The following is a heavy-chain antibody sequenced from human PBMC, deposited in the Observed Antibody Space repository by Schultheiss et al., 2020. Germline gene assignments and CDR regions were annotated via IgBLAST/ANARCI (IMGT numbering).Heavy chain of an antibody. CDR3: ARDVGSSDYEDY. Sequence: GGSLRLSCAASGFTFSSYAMSWVRQAPGKGLEWVSAISGSGGSTYYADSVKGRFTISRDNSKNTLYLQMNSLRAEDTAVYYCARDVGSSDYEDYWGQGTLVTVSS. CDR1: GFTFSSYA. CDR2: ISGSGGST. D-gene: IGHD5-12*01. J-gene: IGHJ4*02. V-gene: IGHV3-23*01.